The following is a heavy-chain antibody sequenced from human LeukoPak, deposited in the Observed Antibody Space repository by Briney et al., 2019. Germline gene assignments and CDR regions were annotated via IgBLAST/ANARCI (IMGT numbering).Heavy chain of an antibody. CDR2: IYYSGST. J-gene: IGHJ4*02. D-gene: IGHD4-17*01. CDR1: GGSISSSSYY. Sequence: SETLSLTCTVSGGSISSSSYYWGWIRQPPGKGLEWIGSIYYSGSTHYNPSLKSRVTISVDTSKNQFSLKLSSVTAADTAVYYCARDQTVTTGADYWGQGTLVTVSS. CDR3: ARDQTVTTGADY. V-gene: IGHV4-39*07.